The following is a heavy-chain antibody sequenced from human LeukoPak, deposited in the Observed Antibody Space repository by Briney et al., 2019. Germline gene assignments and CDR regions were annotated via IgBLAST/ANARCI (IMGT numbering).Heavy chain of an antibody. CDR3: ARLSAYYYGSYFYYYMDV. V-gene: IGHV3-7*01. J-gene: IGHJ6*03. CDR1: GFSFSSYW. D-gene: IGHD3-10*01. CDR2: IRQDESER. Sequence: GGPLRLSCEGSGFSFSSYWMTWVRQLPGKGPEWVANIRQDESERYFADSVKGRFTISRDNAKKSVYLHMSSLRAEDTALYYCARLSAYYYGSYFYYYMDVWGKGTTVTVSS.